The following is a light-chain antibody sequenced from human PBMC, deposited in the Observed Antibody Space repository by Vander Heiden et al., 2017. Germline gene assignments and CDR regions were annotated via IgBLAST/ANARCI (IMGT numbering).Light chain of an antibody. V-gene: IGLV2-8*01. Sequence: QSALTQPPSPSGSPGQSVPITCTGTSSDIGNYNFVSWYQQHPDKAPKLIIYEVSKRPSGVPDRFSGSKSGNTASLTVSGLQAEDEAGYYCSSYAGSNNLVFGGGTKLTVL. J-gene: IGLJ3*02. CDR3: SSYAGSNNLV. CDR1: SSDIGNYNF. CDR2: EVS.